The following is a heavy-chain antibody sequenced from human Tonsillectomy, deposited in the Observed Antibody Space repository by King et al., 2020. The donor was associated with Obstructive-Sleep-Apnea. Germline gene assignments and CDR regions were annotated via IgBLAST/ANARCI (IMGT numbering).Heavy chain of an antibody. Sequence: VQLVESGGNLVQPGGSLRLSCEASGFTFSDYWMSWVRQAPGKGPEWVANIRQDGGEKNYLDSVRGRFTISRDNAKKSLYLQMNSLRAEATAVYYCVNRGGLASNRPVYFDHWGLGALVTVSS. CDR3: VNRGGLASNRPVYFDH. CDR1: GFTFSDYW. J-gene: IGHJ4*02. D-gene: IGHD1-14*01. V-gene: IGHV3-7*03. CDR2: IRQDGGEK.